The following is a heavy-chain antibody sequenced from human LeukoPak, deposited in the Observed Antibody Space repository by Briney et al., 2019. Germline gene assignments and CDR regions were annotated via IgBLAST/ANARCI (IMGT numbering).Heavy chain of an antibody. D-gene: IGHD3-10*01. Sequence: KTGGSLRLSCAASGFTFSSYSMNWVRQAPGKGLGWVSSISISSSYIYYADSVKGRSTISRDNAKNSLYLQMNSLRAEDTAVYYCAREQGLLWFGELSLGGAFDIWGQGTMVTVSS. CDR1: GFTFSSYS. CDR3: AREQGLLWFGELSLGGAFDI. J-gene: IGHJ3*02. V-gene: IGHV3-21*01. CDR2: ISISSSYI.